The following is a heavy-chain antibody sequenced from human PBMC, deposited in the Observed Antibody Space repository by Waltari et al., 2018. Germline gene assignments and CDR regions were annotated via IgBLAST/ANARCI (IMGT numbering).Heavy chain of an antibody. V-gene: IGHV3-7*01. CDR2: IKEGVRQQ. J-gene: IGHJ3*01. CDR3: ARVGYACSGLDCNSFGFDL. D-gene: IGHD2-15*01. Sequence: APGKGLEWVAIIKEGVRQQNDVDAVKGRFSISRDSATNSVLLQMNSLIVEDTAVYYCARVGYACSGLDCNSFGFDLWGQGTTVIVSS.